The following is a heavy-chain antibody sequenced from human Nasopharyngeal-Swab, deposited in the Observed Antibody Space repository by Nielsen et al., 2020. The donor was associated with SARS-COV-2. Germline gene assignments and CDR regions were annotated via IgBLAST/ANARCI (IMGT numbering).Heavy chain of an antibody. CDR1: GFTFSSYW. CDR2: IHSKTDGGTT. J-gene: IGHJ3*01. CDR3: ATDDCNSDCHHAFDF. V-gene: IGHV3-15*01. Sequence: GESLKISCAASGFTFSSYWMSWVRQAPGKGLEWVGRIHSKTDGGTTEYAAPVKGRFTISRDDSKNTLYLQINSLKTEDTAVYYCATDDCNSDCHHAFDFWGQGTMVSVSS. D-gene: IGHD2/OR15-2a*01.